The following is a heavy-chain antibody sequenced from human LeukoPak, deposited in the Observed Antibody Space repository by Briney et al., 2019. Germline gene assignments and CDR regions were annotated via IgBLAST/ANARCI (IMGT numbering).Heavy chain of an antibody. CDR1: VYTFTSHA. CDR3: ARGIGSYYYDSSGYCFDY. D-gene: IGHD3-22*01. V-gene: IGHV7-4-1*02. Sequence: ASVKVSCKASVYTFTSHAMNWVRQAPGQGLEWMGWINTNTGNPTYAQGFTGRFVFSLDTSVSTAYLQISSLKAEDTAVYYCARGIGSYYYDSSGYCFDYWGQGTLVTVSS. J-gene: IGHJ4*02. CDR2: INTNTGNP.